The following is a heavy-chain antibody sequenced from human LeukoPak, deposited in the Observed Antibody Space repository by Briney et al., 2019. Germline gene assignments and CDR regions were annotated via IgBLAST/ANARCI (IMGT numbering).Heavy chain of an antibody. V-gene: IGHV4-59*08. CDR1: GGTISSSY. CDR3: VRRGEVAGYSDWCDP. CDR2: IYYSGST. Sequence: PSETLSLTRTASGGTISSSYWSWIRQPPGKGLEWIGCIYYSGSTNYNPSLKSRVSISEDKSINQSPLQLSSVPAADTAVHYCVRRGEVAGYSDWCDPWGQGTLVTVSS. D-gene: IGHD6-19*01. J-gene: IGHJ5*02.